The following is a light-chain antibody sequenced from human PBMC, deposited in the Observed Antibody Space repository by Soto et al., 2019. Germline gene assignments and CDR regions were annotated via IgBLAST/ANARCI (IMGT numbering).Light chain of an antibody. CDR2: EVT. CDR3: SSYTIRSTWV. CDR1: SNDVGGYNL. V-gene: IGLV2-14*02. J-gene: IGLJ3*02. Sequence: QSALTQPASVSGSPGQSITISCTGTSNDVGGYNLVSWYQHYPGTAPKLMIYEVTNRPSGVSDRFSGSKSGNTASLTISGLQPEDEADYYCSSYTIRSTWVFGGGTKLTVL.